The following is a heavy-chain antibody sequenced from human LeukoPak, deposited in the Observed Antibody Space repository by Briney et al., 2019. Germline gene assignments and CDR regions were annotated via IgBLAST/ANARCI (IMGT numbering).Heavy chain of an antibody. CDR3: ARRRRDRGVIRSRGNWFDP. Sequence: PSETLSLTCTVSGGSISSYYWSWIRQPPGKGLEWIGYIYYSGSTNYNPSLKSRVTISVDTSKNQFSLKLSSVTAADTAVYYCARRRRDRGVIRSRGNWFDPWGQGTLVTVSS. J-gene: IGHJ5*02. D-gene: IGHD3-10*01. V-gene: IGHV4-59*12. CDR1: GGSISSYY. CDR2: IYYSGST.